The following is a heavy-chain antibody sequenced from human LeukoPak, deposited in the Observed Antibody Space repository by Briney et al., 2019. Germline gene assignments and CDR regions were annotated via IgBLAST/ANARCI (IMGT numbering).Heavy chain of an antibody. CDR1: GYTLTELS. J-gene: IGHJ4*02. Sequence: GSVKVSCKVSGYTLTELSMHWVRQAPGKGLEWMGGFDPEDDETIYAQNFQGRVTMTRDTSISTAYVELSRLRSDDTAMYYCARGSTVGATESLGFDYWGQGTPVTVSS. D-gene: IGHD1-26*01. V-gene: IGHV1-24*01. CDR3: ARGSTVGATESLGFDY. CDR2: FDPEDDET.